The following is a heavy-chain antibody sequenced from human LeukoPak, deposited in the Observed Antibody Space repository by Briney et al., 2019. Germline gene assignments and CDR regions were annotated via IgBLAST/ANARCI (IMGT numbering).Heavy chain of an antibody. J-gene: IGHJ4*02. CDR2: IYYSGST. D-gene: IGHD6-13*01. CDR1: GGSISSSSYY. Sequence: PSETLSLTCTVSGGSISSSSYYWGWIRQPPGKGLEWIGGIYYSGSTYYNPSLKSRVTISVDTSKNQFSLKLSSVTAADTAVYYCARRGIAAAGMKAIDYWGQGTLVTVSS. CDR3: ARRGIAAAGMKAIDY. V-gene: IGHV4-39*01.